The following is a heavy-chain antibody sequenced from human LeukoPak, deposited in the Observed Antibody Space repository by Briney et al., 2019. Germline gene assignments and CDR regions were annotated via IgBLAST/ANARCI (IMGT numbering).Heavy chain of an antibody. J-gene: IGHJ6*03. Sequence: PGGSLRLSCAASGFTFSSYAMSWVRQAPGKGLEWVSAISGSGGSTYYADSVKGRFTISRDNSKNTLYLQMNSLRAEDTTVYYCAKGGVGSSGGYYYYYYMDVWGKGTTVTVS. D-gene: IGHD2-15*01. CDR2: ISGSGGST. CDR1: GFTFSSYA. V-gene: IGHV3-23*01. CDR3: AKGGVGSSGGYYYYYYMDV.